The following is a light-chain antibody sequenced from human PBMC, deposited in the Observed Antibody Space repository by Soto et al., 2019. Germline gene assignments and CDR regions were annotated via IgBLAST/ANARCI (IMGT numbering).Light chain of an antibody. CDR2: GAS. V-gene: IGKV3-20*01. CDR3: QQYGSSPFT. CDR1: QSVASNS. Sequence: ETVLTQSPGTLSLCPGETATLSCRASQSVASNSLAWYQQKPGQAPRLLVYGASGRATDIPDRFSGRGSGTDFTLTISRLEPEDFAVYYCQQYGSSPFTFGGGTKVDIK. J-gene: IGKJ4*01.